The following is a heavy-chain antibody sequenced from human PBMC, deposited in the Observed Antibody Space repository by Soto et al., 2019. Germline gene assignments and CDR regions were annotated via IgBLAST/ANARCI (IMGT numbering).Heavy chain of an antibody. J-gene: IGHJ4*02. CDR1: GGSISNGGYS. V-gene: IGHV4-30-2*01. CDR2: IYHSGST. D-gene: IGHD3-10*01. Sequence: PSLPLSLTCAVSGGSISNGGYSLSWIRQPPGKGLEWIGYIYHSGSTYYNPSLKSRVTISVDRSKNQFSLKLSSVTAADTAVYYCARAYGGTDFDYWGQGTLVTVSS. CDR3: ARAYGGTDFDY.